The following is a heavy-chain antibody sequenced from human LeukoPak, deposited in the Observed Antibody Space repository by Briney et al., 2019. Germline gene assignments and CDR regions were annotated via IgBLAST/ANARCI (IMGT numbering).Heavy chain of an antibody. Sequence: GGSLRLSCAASGFTFSSYGMHWVRQAPGKGLEWVAVISYDGNNKYYADSVKGRFTISRDNSKNTLYLQMNSLRAEDTAVYYWAKEGAQQLLHWYFDFGGRGPLVTVS. CDR1: GFTFSSYG. V-gene: IGHV3-30*18. J-gene: IGHJ2*01. D-gene: IGHD6-13*01. CDR2: ISYDGNNK. CDR3: AKEGAQQLLHWYFDF.